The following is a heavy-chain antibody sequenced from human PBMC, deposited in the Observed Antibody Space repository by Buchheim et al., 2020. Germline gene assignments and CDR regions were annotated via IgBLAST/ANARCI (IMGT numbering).Heavy chain of an antibody. J-gene: IGHJ4*02. CDR1: GFTFTSYA. D-gene: IGHD3-10*01. CDR3: ARDLVVGFYYGSAPLGY. V-gene: IGHV3-30*04. Sequence: QVQLVESGGGVVQPGRSLRLSCAASGFTFTSYAMHWVRQAPGKGLEWVALISSDVSQNDYADSVKGRFTISRDNSIKTLYLQMNSLRAEDTALYYCARDLVVGFYYGSAPLGYCGQGTL. CDR2: ISSDVSQN.